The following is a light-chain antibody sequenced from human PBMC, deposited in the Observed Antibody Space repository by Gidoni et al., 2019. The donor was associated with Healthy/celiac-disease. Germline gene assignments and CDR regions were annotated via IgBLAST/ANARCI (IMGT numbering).Light chain of an antibody. Sequence: QSALTQPASVSGSPGQSLTIACTGTSSDVGGYNYVSWYQQHPGKAPKLMIYEVSNPHSGVSNRFSGSKSGNTASLTISVLQAEDEADYYCSSYTSSSILFGTWTKVTVL. V-gene: IGLV2-14*01. CDR1: SSDVGGYNY. J-gene: IGLJ1*01. CDR2: EVS. CDR3: SSYTSSSIL.